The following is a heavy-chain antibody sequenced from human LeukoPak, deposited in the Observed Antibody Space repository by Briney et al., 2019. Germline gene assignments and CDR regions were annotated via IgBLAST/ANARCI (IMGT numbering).Heavy chain of an antibody. Sequence: PGGSLRLSCAASGFTFSDYAMSWVRQAPGKGLEWVANIKEDGTVKYYVESVKDRFAISRDNAKNSLYLQMNSLRAEDTAVYYCATSITMFDYWGQGTLVTVSS. V-gene: IGHV3-7*02. J-gene: IGHJ4*02. CDR2: IKEDGTVK. CDR1: GFTFSDYA. CDR3: ATSITMFDY. D-gene: IGHD3-10*01.